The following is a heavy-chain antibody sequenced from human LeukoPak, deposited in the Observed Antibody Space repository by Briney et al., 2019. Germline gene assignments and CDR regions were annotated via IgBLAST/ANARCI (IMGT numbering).Heavy chain of an antibody. CDR3: ARPPYGDYFDY. Sequence: SGTLSLTCNVSGGSINSYYWTWIRQPPGKALEWIGYIYYTGSTYYNPSLKSRVTISLDTSKNRFSLNLSSVTAADTAVYYCARPPYGDYFDYWGQGILVTVSS. D-gene: IGHD3-10*01. CDR2: IYYTGST. J-gene: IGHJ4*02. CDR1: GGSINSYY. V-gene: IGHV4-59*12.